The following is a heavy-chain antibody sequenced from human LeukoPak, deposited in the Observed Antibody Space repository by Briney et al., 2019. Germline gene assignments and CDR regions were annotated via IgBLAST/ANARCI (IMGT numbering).Heavy chain of an antibody. V-gene: IGHV4-59*01. J-gene: IGHJ4*02. D-gene: IGHD2-21*02. Sequence: SETVSLTCTVFGGSITSYYRSWIRQSPGKGLEWIGFMYYSGTTNYNPSLKSRVTISLGMSKNQFSLKLSSVTAADTAVYYCARLPMAVTPHVDYWGQGTRVIVSS. CDR1: GGSITSYY. CDR3: ARLPMAVTPHVDY. CDR2: MYYSGTT.